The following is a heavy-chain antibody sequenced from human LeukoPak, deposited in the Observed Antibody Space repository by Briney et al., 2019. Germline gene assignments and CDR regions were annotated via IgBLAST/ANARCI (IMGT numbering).Heavy chain of an antibody. D-gene: IGHD4-17*01. CDR2: VYYSGST. CDR1: GGSVSGYY. CDR3: ARVYGDYGGGAFDY. Sequence: PSETLSLTCVVSGGSVSGYYWGWIRQPPGRGLEWIGYVYYSGSTNYNPSLKSRVTISVDTSKNQFSLKLSSVTAADTAVYYCARVYGDYGGGAFDYWGQGTLVTVSS. J-gene: IGHJ4*02. V-gene: IGHV4-59*02.